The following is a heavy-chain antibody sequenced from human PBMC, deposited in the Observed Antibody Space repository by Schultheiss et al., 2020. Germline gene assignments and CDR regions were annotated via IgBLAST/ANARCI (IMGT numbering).Heavy chain of an antibody. J-gene: IGHJ6*02. CDR3: ARTFDFWSGYPTDYYYYYYGMDV. CDR1: GGSVNSGGYY. Sequence: SETLSLTCTVSGGSVNSGGYYWSWIRQHPGKGLEWIGYIYYSGSTYYNPFLKSRVTISVDTSKNQFSLKLSSVTAADTAVYYCARTFDFWSGYPTDYYYYYYGMDVWGQGTTVTVSS. D-gene: IGHD3-3*01. CDR2: IYYSGST. V-gene: IGHV4-31*03.